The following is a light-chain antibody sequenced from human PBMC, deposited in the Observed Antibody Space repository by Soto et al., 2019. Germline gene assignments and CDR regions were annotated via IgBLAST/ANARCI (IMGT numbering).Light chain of an antibody. CDR2: GAS. J-gene: IGKJ1*01. CDR1: QAISNY. CDR3: QNYNSAPQT. V-gene: IGKV1-27*01. Sequence: DIQMTQSPSSLSASIGDRVTITCRASQAISNYLAWYQQRPGRVPKLLIYGASTLHSGVPSRFSGSGSGTDFTLNIHSLQPEDVATYYCQNYNSAPQTF.